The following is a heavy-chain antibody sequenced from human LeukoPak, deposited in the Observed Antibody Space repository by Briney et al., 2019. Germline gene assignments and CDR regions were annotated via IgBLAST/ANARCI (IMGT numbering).Heavy chain of an antibody. CDR2: IYYSGST. CDR3: ARGYFVTCYGSGSSGFDP. CDR1: GGSISSYY. V-gene: IGHV4-59*08. D-gene: IGHD3-10*01. Sequence: PSETLSLTCTVSGGSISSYYWSWIRQPPGKGLEWIGYIYYSGSTNYNPSLKSRVTISVDTSKNQFSLKLSSVTAADTAVYYCARGYFVTCYGSGSSGFDPWGQGTLVTVSS. J-gene: IGHJ5*02.